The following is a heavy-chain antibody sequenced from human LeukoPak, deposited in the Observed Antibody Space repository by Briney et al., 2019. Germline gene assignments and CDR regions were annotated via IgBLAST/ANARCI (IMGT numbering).Heavy chain of an antibody. V-gene: IGHV4-30-2*06. Sequence: SETLSLTCTVSGGSITNSGYYWSWLRQSSGKGLEWIGYIYRRGNTDYNPSLKSRVTISLDRSNNQFSLKLNSITAADTAVYYCARAGVGISTNWLDPWGQGILVAVSS. CDR1: GGSITNSGYY. J-gene: IGHJ5*02. D-gene: IGHD2/OR15-2a*01. CDR2: IYRRGNT. CDR3: ARAGVGISTNWLDP.